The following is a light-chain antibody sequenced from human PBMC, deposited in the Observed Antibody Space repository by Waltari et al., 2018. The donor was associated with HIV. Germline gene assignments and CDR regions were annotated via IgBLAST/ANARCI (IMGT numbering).Light chain of an antibody. Sequence: DIQMTQSPSSLSAAVGDRVTITCQASHDISNFLNWFQQKPGKAPNLLIYDASNLKTGVPSMFSGSGSGKKFTFTISSLQPEDIATYYCQQFDSLSVTFGQGTRLEIK. CDR2: DAS. V-gene: IGKV1-33*01. CDR3: QQFDSLSVT. J-gene: IGKJ5*01. CDR1: HDISNF.